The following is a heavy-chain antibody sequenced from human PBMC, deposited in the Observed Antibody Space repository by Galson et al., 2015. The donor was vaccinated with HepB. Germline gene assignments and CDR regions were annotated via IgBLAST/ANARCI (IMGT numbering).Heavy chain of an antibody. Sequence: SETLSLTCTVSGGSISSYYWSWIRQPPGKGLEWTGYIYYSGSTNYNPSLKSRVTISVDTSKNQFSLKLSSVTAADTAVYYCAKYDSSGFDYWGQGTLVTVSS. CDR2: IYYSGST. V-gene: IGHV4-59*01. J-gene: IGHJ4*02. D-gene: IGHD3-22*01. CDR3: AKYDSSGFDY. CDR1: GGSISSYY.